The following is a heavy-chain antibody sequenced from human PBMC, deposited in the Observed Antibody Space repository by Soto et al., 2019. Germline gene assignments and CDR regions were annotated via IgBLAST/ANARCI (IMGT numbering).Heavy chain of an antibody. J-gene: IGHJ4*02. Sequence: KSSETLSLTCSVSGGSLIKYYCICIRHPAFKGLEWIVRISTSGHVVSKVSLRSRLTMSVDMSNNHFSLKLTSVTAADTAVYYCARDNNDFWSLYPLAFDYWGQGALVTVSS. CDR2: ISTSGHV. CDR3: ARDNNDFWSLYPLAFDY. CDR1: GGSLIKYY. V-gene: IGHV4-4*07. D-gene: IGHD3-3*01.